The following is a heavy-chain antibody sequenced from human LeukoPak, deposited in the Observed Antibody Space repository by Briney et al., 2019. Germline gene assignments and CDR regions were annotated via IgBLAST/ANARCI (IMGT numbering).Heavy chain of an antibody. D-gene: IGHD1-26*01. CDR1: GGSVSRSNW. CDR2: IHHSGST. V-gene: IGHV4-4*02. J-gene: IGHJ4*02. Sequence: SETLSLTCAVSGGSVSRSNWWNWVRQPPGKGLEWIGEIHHSGSTNYNPSLKSRVTISVDTSKNQFSLKLNSVTAADTAVYYCARQGGSYYTPFDSWGQGTLVTVSS. CDR3: ARQGGSYYTPFDS.